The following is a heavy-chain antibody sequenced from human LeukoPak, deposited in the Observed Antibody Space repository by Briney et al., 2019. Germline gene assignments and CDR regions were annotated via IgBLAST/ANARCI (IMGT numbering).Heavy chain of an antibody. CDR1: GYTFTSYY. CDR2: INPSGGST. Sequence: ASVKVSCKAFGYTFTSYYMHWVRQAPGQGLEWMGIINPSGGSTSYAQKFQGRVTMTRDTSTSTVYMELSSLRSEDTAVYYCARDSVSVEEVGYYYGMDVWGQGTTVTVSS. V-gene: IGHV1-46*01. J-gene: IGHJ6*02. D-gene: IGHD2-15*01. CDR3: ARDSVSVEEVGYYYGMDV.